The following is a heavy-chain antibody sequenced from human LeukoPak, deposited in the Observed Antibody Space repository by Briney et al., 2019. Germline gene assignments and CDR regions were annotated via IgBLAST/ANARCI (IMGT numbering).Heavy chain of an antibody. Sequence: GGSLRLSCAASGFRFSYSWMYWVRQGPGQGPVWVSRMKTDGSTIEYADSVKGRFTISRDNAKNTLFLQMSSLRVEDTAVYYCARGADHGGSYYPDWGQGTRVTVSS. CDR3: ARGADHGGSYYPD. CDR1: GFRFSYSW. V-gene: IGHV3-74*01. D-gene: IGHD3-10*01. J-gene: IGHJ4*02. CDR2: MKTDGSTI.